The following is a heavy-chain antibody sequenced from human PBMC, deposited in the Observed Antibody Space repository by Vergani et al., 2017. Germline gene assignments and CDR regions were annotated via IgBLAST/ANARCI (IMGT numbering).Heavy chain of an antibody. CDR1: GGSFSGYY. Sequence: QVQLQQWGAGLLKPSETLSLTCAVYGGSFSGYYWSWIRQPPGKGLEWIGEINHSGSTNYNPSLKSRVTISVDTSKNQFSLKLSSVTAADTAVYYCAKEGSQAGGIVVVPAAIWSPFDYWGQGTLVTVSS. J-gene: IGHJ4*02. D-gene: IGHD2-2*01. CDR2: INHSGST. CDR3: AKEGSQAGGIVVVPAAIWSPFDY. V-gene: IGHV4-34*01.